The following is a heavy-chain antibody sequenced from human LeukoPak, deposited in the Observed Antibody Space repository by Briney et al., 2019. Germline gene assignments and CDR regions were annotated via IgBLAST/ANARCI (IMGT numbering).Heavy chain of an antibody. Sequence: GGSLRLSCAASEFTFSYAWMSWVRQAPGKGLEWVGFIRSKPYGGTTEYAASVKGRFTISRDDSKSIAYLQMNSLKTEDTAVYYCTTGIKTADHWGQGTLVTVSS. CDR3: TTGIKTADH. D-gene: IGHD2-15*01. CDR2: IRSKPYGGTT. V-gene: IGHV3-49*04. J-gene: IGHJ4*02. CDR1: EFTFSYAW.